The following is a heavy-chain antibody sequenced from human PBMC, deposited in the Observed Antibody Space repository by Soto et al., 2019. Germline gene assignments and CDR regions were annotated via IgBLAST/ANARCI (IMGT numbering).Heavy chain of an antibody. CDR1: GFTFSSYS. CDR3: ARDLPQWLVQRNYYYYGMAV. V-gene: IGHV3-48*02. J-gene: IGHJ6*02. D-gene: IGHD6-19*01. Sequence: GGSLRLSCAASGFTFSSYSMNWVRQAPGKGLEWVSYISSSSSTIYYADSVKGRFTASRDNAKNSLYLQMNSLRDEDTAVYYCARDLPQWLVQRNYYYYGMAVWGQGTTVTVS. CDR2: ISSSSSTI.